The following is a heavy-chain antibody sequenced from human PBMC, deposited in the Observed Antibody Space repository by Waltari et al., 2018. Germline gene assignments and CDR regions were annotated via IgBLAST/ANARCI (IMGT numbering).Heavy chain of an antibody. CDR2: INPKSGDT. J-gene: IGHJ4*02. V-gene: IGHV1-2*02. D-gene: IGHD2-2*02. CDR3: AKDRYTSTWGSGTGDS. CDR1: GYTFAGQY. Sequence: QVQLVQSGTEVKKPGDSVKVSCKADGYTFAGQYIHWVRQAPGQGLEWMGWINPKSGDTSYALKLQGRVTLTTDTATTTAFMELIDLTSDDTAIYYCAKDRYTSTWGSGTGDSWGQGTLVTVSS.